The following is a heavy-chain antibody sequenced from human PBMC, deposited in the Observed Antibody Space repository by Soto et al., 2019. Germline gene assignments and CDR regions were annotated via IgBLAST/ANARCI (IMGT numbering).Heavy chain of an antibody. V-gene: IGHV3-9*01. CDR2: ITWNSGYI. Sequence: EVQLVESGGGLVQPGKSLKLSCAASGFTFDDYAMHWVRQAPGKGLEWVSGITWNSGYIVYADSVKGRFTISRDNAKNSLYLQMNSLSAEDTALYYCAKDRTYDSSGYYTNWGQGTLVTVSS. D-gene: IGHD3-22*01. CDR3: AKDRTYDSSGYYTN. CDR1: GFTFDDYA. J-gene: IGHJ4*02.